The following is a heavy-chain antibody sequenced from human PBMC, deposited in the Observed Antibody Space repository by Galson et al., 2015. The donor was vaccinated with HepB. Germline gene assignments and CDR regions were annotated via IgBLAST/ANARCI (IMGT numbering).Heavy chain of an antibody. CDR1: GGSISSGSYY. D-gene: IGHD3-9*01. CDR3: TRELRYFDWSRFDY. J-gene: IGHJ4*02. Sequence: TLSLTCTVSGGSISSGSYYWSWIRQPAGKGLEWIGRIYTSGSTNYNPSLKSRVTISVDTSKNQFSLKLSSVTAADTAVYYCTRELRYFDWSRFDYWGQGTLVTVSS. CDR2: IYTSGST. V-gene: IGHV4-61*02.